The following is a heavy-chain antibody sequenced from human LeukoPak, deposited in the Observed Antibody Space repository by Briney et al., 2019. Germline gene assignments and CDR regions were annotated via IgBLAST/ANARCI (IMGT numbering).Heavy chain of an antibody. CDR3: ARDSIARPMVRGVIIPFDY. D-gene: IGHD3-10*01. J-gene: IGHJ4*02. Sequence: PSETLSLTCTVSGGSISSSSYYWGWIRQPPGKGLEWIGSIYYSGSTHYNPSLKSRVTISVDTSKNQFSLKLSSVTAADTAVYYCARDSIARPMVRGVIIPFDYWGQGTLVTVSS. CDR2: IYYSGST. CDR1: GGSISSSSYY. V-gene: IGHV4-39*07.